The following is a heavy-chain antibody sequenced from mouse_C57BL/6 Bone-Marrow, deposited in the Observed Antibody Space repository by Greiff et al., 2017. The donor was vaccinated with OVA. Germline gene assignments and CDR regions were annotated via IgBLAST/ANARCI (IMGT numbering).Heavy chain of an antibody. V-gene: IGHV1-81*01. CDR2: IYPRSGNT. CDR3: ARRDNYPFDY. Sequence: QVQLKQSGAELARPGASVKLSCKASGYTFTSYGISWVKQRTGQGLEWIGEIYPRSGNTYYNEKFKGKATLTADKSSSTAYMELRSLTSEDSAVYFCARRDNYPFDYWGQGTTLTVSS. CDR1: GYTFTSYG. D-gene: IGHD1-3*01. J-gene: IGHJ2*01.